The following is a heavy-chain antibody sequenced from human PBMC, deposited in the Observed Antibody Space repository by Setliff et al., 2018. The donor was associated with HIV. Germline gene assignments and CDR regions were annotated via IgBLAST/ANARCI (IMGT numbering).Heavy chain of an antibody. CDR1: GGSISSYY. CDR3: ARGSAYYYGSGIDY. CDR2: IYTSGST. J-gene: IGHJ4*02. Sequence: SETLSLTCTVSGGSISSYYWSWIRQPAGKGLEWIGRIYTSGSTNYNPSLKSRVTISVDTSKNQFSLKLSSVTAADTAVYYRARGSAYYYGSGIDYWGQGTLVTVSS. V-gene: IGHV4-4*07. D-gene: IGHD3-10*01.